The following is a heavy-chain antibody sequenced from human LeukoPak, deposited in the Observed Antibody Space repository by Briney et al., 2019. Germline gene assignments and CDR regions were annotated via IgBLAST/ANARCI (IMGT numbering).Heavy chain of an antibody. CDR1: GGSISSSSYY. CDR2: IFYSGTT. Sequence: SETLSLTCTVSGGSISSSSYYWSWIRQPPGKGLEWIGSIFYSGTTYYSPSLKSQVSISIDTSKNQFSLKLTSVTAADTAVYYCARQTGSGLFILPGGQGTLVTVSS. D-gene: IGHD3/OR15-3a*01. CDR3: ARQTGSGLFILP. V-gene: IGHV4-39*01. J-gene: IGHJ4*02.